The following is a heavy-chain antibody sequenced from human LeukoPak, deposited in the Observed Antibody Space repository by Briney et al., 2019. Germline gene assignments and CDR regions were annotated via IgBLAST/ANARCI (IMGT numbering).Heavy chain of an antibody. CDR3: ATLGCSSTSCLGGDWFDP. CDR1: GYTLTELS. D-gene: IGHD2-2*01. CDR2: FDPEDGET. J-gene: IGHJ5*02. Sequence: ASVKVSCKVSGYTLTELSMHWVRQAPGKGLEWMGGFDPEDGETIYAQKFQGRVTMTEDTSTDTAYMELSSLRSEDTAVYYCATLGCSSTSCLGGDWFDPWGQGTLVTVSS. V-gene: IGHV1-24*01.